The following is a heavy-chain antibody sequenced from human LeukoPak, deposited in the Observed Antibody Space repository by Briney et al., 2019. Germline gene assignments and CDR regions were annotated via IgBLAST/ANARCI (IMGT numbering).Heavy chain of an antibody. J-gene: IGHJ4*02. Sequence: GGSLRLSCAASGFIFSSSWMTWVRQAPGKGLEWVANIKQDGSEKYYVDSVKGRFTISRDNAKNSLYLQMNSLRAEDTAVYYCARGHILTGYYKRGPLDYWGQGTLVTVSS. CDR1: GFIFSSSW. CDR2: IKQDGSEK. CDR3: ARGHILTGYYKRGPLDY. D-gene: IGHD3-9*01. V-gene: IGHV3-7*01.